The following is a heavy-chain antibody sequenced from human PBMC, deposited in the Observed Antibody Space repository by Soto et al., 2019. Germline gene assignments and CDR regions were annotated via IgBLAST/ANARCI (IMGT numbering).Heavy chain of an antibody. D-gene: IGHD2-8*01. CDR2: ISGSGGST. CDR1: GFTFSSYA. CDR3: SNDSINIVLMVYAFY. J-gene: IGHJ4*02. V-gene: IGHV3-23*01. Sequence: GGSLRLSCAASGFTFSSYAMSWVRLAPGKGLEWVSAISGSGGSTYYADSVKDRFTISRDNSKNTLYLQMNSLRAEDTAVYYCSNDSINIVLMVYAFYWGQGTLVTVSS.